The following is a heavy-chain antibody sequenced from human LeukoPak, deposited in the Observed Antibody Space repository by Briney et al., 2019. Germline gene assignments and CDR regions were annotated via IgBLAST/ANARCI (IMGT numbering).Heavy chain of an antibody. CDR1: GGSISSYY. CDR3: ARDRSGYYFDY. J-gene: IGHJ4*02. V-gene: IGHV4-59*01. Sequence: SEALSLTCTVSGGSISSYYWSWIRQPPGKGLEWIGYIYYSGSTNYNPSLKSRVTISVDTSKNQFSLKLSSVTAADTAVYYCARDRSGYYFDYWGQGTLVTVSS. CDR2: IYYSGST. D-gene: IGHD3-3*01.